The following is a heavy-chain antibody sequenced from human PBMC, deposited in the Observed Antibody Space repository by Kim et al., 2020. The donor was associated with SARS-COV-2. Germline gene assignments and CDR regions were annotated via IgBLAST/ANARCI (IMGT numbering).Heavy chain of an antibody. D-gene: IGHD6-13*01. CDR3: AREADSSSWYEYDFDY. J-gene: IGHJ4*02. V-gene: IGHV1-2*02. Sequence: KFQGRVTMTRDTSISTAYMELSRLRSDDTAVYYCAREADSSSWYEYDFDYWGQGTLVTVSS.